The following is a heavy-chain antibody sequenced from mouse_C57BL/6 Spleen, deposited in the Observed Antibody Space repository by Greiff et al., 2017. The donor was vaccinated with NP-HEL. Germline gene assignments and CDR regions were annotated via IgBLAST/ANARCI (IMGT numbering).Heavy chain of an antibody. D-gene: IGHD4-1*01. CDR2: IYPSDSET. Sequence: QVQLQQPGAELVRPGSSVKLSCKASGYTFTSYWMDWVKQRPGQGLEWIGNIYPSDSETHYNQKFKDKATLTVDKSSSTAYMQLSSLTSEDSAVYYCARGSGTGAWFAYWGQGTLVTVSA. CDR3: ARGSGTGAWFAY. V-gene: IGHV1-61*01. CDR1: GYTFTSYW. J-gene: IGHJ3*01.